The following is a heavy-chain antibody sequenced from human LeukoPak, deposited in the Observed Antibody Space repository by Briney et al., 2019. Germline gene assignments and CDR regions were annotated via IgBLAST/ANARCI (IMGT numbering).Heavy chain of an antibody. CDR1: GYTLTTYA. Sequence: ASVKVSCKASGYTLTTYAMNWVRQAPGQGLEWMGWISTNTGNPTYAQGFTGRFVFSLDTSVTTAYLQISSLKAEDTAVYYCATGGRCSGGSCYPNASDIWGQGTMVTVSS. CDR3: ATGGRCSGGSCYPNASDI. CDR2: ISTNTGNP. J-gene: IGHJ3*02. V-gene: IGHV7-4-1*02. D-gene: IGHD2-15*01.